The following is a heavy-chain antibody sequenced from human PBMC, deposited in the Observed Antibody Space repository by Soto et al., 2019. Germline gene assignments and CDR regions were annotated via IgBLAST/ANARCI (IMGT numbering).Heavy chain of an antibody. CDR2: ITPIFGTT. D-gene: IGHD6-6*01. Sequence: QVQLVQSGAEVKKPGSSVKVSCTASGGTFSSYAISWVRQAPGQGLEWMGGITPIFGTTNYAQKFQGRVTITADKSTSTAYMELSSLRSEDTAVYYCASSSTGLSYYYYGMDVWGQGTTVTVSS. V-gene: IGHV1-69*06. CDR3: ASSSTGLSYYYYGMDV. J-gene: IGHJ6*02. CDR1: GGTFSSYA.